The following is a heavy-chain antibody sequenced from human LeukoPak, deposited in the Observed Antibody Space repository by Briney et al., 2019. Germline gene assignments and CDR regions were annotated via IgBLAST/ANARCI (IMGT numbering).Heavy chain of an antibody. D-gene: IGHD3-10*01. Sequence: ASVKVSCEASRYTFTRHYIHWVRQAPGHRLEWLGWSNPYSVGTNYLQKFRGRVTLTRDTSISTAYMEVTGLTFDDTAVYYCARGGIRGIEAELDYWGQGTLVTVSS. V-gene: IGHV1-2*02. CDR3: ARGGIRGIEAELDY. CDR2: SNPYSVGT. CDR1: RYTFTRHY. J-gene: IGHJ4*02.